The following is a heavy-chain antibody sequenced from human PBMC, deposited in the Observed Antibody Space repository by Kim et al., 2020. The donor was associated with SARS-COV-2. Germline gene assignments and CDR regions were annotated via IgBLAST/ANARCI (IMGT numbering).Heavy chain of an antibody. J-gene: IGHJ4*02. CDR2: IYYSGST. D-gene: IGHD3-22*01. V-gene: IGHV4-61*01. CDR1: GGSVSSGSYY. CDR3: ASLPRGYYDSSGYYYFDY. Sequence: SETLSLTCTVSGGSVSSGSYYWSWIRQPPGKGLEWIGYIYYSGSTNYNPSLKSRVTISVDTSKNQFSLKLSSVTAADTAVYYCASLPRGYYDSSGYYYFDYWGQGTLVTVSS.